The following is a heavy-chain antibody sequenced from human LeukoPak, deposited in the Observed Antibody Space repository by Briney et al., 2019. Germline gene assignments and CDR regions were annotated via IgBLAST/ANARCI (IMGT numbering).Heavy chain of an antibody. D-gene: IGHD3-10*01. Sequence: ASVKVSCKASGYTFTSYDINWVRQATGQGLEWMGWMNPNSGNTGYAQKFQGRVTMTRNTSISTAYMELSSLRSEDTAVYYCARMGPYGSGSYYGKYYHYYYYMDVWGKGTTVTVSS. CDR3: ARMGPYGSGSYYGKYYHYYYYMDV. CDR2: MNPNSGNT. V-gene: IGHV1-8*01. J-gene: IGHJ6*03. CDR1: GYTFTSYD.